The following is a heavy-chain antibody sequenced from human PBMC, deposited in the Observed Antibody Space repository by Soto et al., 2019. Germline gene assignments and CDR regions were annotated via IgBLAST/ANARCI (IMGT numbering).Heavy chain of an antibody. Sequence: SETLSLTCTVSGGSISSYYWSWIRQPPGKGLEWIGYIYYSGSTNYNPSLKSRVTISVDTSKNQFSLKLSSVTAADTAVYYCARHRATGTTPVYGMDVWGQGTTVTVSS. D-gene: IGHD1-1*01. CDR2: IYYSGST. CDR3: ARHRATGTTPVYGMDV. J-gene: IGHJ6*02. V-gene: IGHV4-59*08. CDR1: GGSISSYY.